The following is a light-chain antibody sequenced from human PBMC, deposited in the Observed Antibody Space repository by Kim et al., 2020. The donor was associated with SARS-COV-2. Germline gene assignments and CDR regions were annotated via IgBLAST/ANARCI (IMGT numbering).Light chain of an antibody. CDR1: QSVSSNY. CDR3: QQYGSSPRT. CDR2: GAS. V-gene: IGKV3-20*01. J-gene: IGKJ1*01. Sequence: EIVLTQSPGTLSLSPGERATLSCRASQSVSSNYLAWYQQKPGQAPRLLIYGASSRATGIPDRFSGSGSGTDFTLTISRLEPDDVAAYYCQQYGSSPRTFGQGTKVDIK.